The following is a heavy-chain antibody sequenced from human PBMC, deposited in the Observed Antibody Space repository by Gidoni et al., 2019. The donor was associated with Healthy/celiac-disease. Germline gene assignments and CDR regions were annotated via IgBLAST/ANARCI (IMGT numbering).Heavy chain of an antibody. CDR2: DYHSGIT. CDR3: ARGGVAAAPYYYYMDV. D-gene: IGHD6-13*01. Sequence: QVQLQESGPGLGKPSVTLSLTCAVSGGPISSSNWWSWVRQPLGRGLERIGEDYHSGITNYNPSLKSRVTISVDKSKSQFSLKLSAVTAADTAVYYCARGGVAAAPYYYYMDVWGKGTTVTVSS. J-gene: IGHJ6*03. V-gene: IGHV4-4*02. CDR1: GGPISSSNW.